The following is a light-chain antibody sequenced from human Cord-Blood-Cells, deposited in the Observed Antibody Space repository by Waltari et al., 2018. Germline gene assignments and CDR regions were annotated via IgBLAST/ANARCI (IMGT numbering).Light chain of an antibody. J-gene: IGKJ4*01. Sequence: DLQMTQSPSSLSASVGNKVTITCRASQSISNHLNLYQQKPGKAPKLLIYASSSLQRGVPARFSGSGSGTDFTLTISIRQPEDFATYYCQQSYSTPLTFGGGTKVEIK. CDR3: QQSYSTPLT. V-gene: IGKV1-39*01. CDR1: QSISNH. CDR2: ASS.